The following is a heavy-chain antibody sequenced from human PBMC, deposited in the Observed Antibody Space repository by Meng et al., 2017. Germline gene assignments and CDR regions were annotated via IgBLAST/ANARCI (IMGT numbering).Heavy chain of an antibody. V-gene: IGHV1-69*05. J-gene: IGHJ2*01. CDR3: ARYHHEAYDSSGYGLYWYFDL. D-gene: IGHD3-22*01. CDR1: GGTFSSYA. Sequence: SVKVSCKASGGTFSSYAISWVRQAPGQGGEGMGGIIPIFGTANYAQKFQGRVTITTDESTSTAYMELSSLRSEDTAVYYCARYHHEAYDSSGYGLYWYFDLWGRGTRVTVSS. CDR2: IIPIFGTA.